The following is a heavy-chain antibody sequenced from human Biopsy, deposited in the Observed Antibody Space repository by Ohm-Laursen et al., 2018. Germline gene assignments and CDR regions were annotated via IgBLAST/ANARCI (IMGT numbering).Heavy chain of an antibody. D-gene: IGHD5-18*01. Sequence: SLRLSCAASGYTLNKHGMHWVRQAPGKGLEWVAVIWFDETNKHYADSVKGRFTISRDNSKNMLYLQMNTLRDADTAVYYCARDPRDTALGIFDYWGLGTLVTVSS. CDR1: GYTLNKHG. CDR3: ARDPRDTALGIFDY. CDR2: IWFDETNK. J-gene: IGHJ4*02. V-gene: IGHV3-33*01.